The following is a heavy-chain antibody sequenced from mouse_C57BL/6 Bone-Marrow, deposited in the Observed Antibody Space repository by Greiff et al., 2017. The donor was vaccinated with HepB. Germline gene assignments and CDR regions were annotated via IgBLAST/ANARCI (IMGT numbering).Heavy chain of an antibody. V-gene: IGHV5-17*01. J-gene: IGHJ3*01. Sequence: EVHLVESGGGLVKPGGSLKLSCAASGFTFSDYGMHWVRQAPEKGLEWVAYISSGSSTIYYADTVKGRFTISRDNAKNTLFLQMTSLRSEDTAMYYCARTAQATWCAYWGQGTLVTVSA. D-gene: IGHD3-2*02. CDR2: ISSGSSTI. CDR3: ARTAQATWCAY. CDR1: GFTFSDYG.